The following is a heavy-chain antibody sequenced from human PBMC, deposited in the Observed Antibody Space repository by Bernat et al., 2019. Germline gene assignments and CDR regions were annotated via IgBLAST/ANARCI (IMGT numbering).Heavy chain of an antibody. D-gene: IGHD2-8*02. CDR2: ISGSGGST. V-gene: IGHV3-23*04. CDR1: GFTFSSYA. Sequence: EVQLVESGGGLVQPGGSLRLSCAASGFTFSSYAMSWVRQAPGKGLEWGSVISGSGGSTYYADSVKGRFTISRDNSKNTLYLQMNSLRAEDTAIYYCAKDALGYCTGGVCPDYWGQGTLVTVSS. CDR3: AKDALGYCTGGVCPDY. J-gene: IGHJ4*02.